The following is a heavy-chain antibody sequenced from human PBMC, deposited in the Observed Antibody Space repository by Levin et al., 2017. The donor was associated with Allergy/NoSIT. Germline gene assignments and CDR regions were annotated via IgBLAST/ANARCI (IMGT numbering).Heavy chain of an antibody. J-gene: IGHJ6*02. D-gene: IGHD2-2*01. V-gene: IGHV3-30-3*01. Sequence: GGSLRLSCAASGFSFSTYAMHWVRQAPGKGLEWVAVISYDGTNKYYADSVKGRFTMSRDNSKNTLFLQMNSLSAADTALYYCARDHPPDLVNCTDTSCPPYYSHCGMDVWGQGTTVIVSS. CDR3: ARDHPPDLVNCTDTSCPPYYSHCGMDV. CDR2: ISYDGTNK. CDR1: GFSFSTYA.